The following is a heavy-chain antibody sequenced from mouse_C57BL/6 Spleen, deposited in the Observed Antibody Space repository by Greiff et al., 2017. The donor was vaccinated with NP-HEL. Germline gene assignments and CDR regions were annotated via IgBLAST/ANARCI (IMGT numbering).Heavy chain of an antibody. J-gene: IGHJ2*01. Sequence: VQLQQSGAELAKPGASVKLSCKASGYTFTSYWMHWVKQRPGQGLEWIGYINPSSGYTKYNQKFKDKATLTADKSSRTAYMQLSSLTYEDSAVYYCAKRAWDSNYYFDYWGQGTTLTVSS. D-gene: IGHD2-5*01. CDR3: AKRAWDSNYYFDY. V-gene: IGHV1-7*01. CDR1: GYTFTSYW. CDR2: INPSSGYT.